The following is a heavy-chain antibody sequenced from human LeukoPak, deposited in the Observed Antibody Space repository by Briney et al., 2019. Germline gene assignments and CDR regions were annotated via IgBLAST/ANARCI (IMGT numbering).Heavy chain of an antibody. CDR3: AREFEGTASGAGY. V-gene: IGHV3-21*01. D-gene: IGHD3-16*01. Sequence: GGSLRLSCAASGFIFSRYSMNWVRQAPGKGLEWVASMSVGSGLIYYAESVRCRFTVSRDNAKNSLYLQMKSLRADDTAVYYCAREFEGTASGAGYWGQGTLVTVSS. CDR1: GFIFSRYS. J-gene: IGHJ4*02. CDR2: MSVGSGLI.